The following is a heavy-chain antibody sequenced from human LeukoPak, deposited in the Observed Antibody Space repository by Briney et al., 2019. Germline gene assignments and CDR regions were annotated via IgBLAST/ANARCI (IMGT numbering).Heavy chain of an antibody. CDR2: IYYSGST. D-gene: IGHD5-12*01. CDR3: ARARGYGGMDV. CDR1: GGSISSYY. V-gene: IGHV4-59*01. Sequence: SETLSLTCTVSGGSISSYYWSWIRQPPGEGLEWIGYIYYSGSTNYNPSLKSRVTISVDTSKNQFSLKLSSVTAADTAVYYCARARGYGGMDVWGQGTTVTVSS. J-gene: IGHJ6*02.